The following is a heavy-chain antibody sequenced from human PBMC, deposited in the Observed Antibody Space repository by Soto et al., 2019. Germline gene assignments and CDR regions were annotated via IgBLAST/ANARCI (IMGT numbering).Heavy chain of an antibody. CDR3: AKRRGAGGHFDY. D-gene: IGHD2-15*01. J-gene: IGHJ4*02. CDR2: ISSGGST. CDR1: GFTFTSYA. V-gene: IGHV3-23*01. Sequence: EVQLLESGGGLVQPEGSLRLSCAASGFTFTSYAMGWVRQAAGKGLEWVSVISSGGSTYYADSVRGRFTISRDNSKDTLSLQMTSLRAEDTAVYYCAKRRGAGGHFDYWGQGALVTVSS.